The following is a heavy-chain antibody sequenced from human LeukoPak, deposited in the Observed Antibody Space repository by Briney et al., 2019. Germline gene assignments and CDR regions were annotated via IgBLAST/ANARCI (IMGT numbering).Heavy chain of an antibody. Sequence: SETLSLTCTVSGGSISSRSYYWGWIRQPPGKGLEWIGKISDSGSTYYSPSLRSRVTISIDMSKNQFSLKLSSVTAADTAVYYCARGDNDYGDYYFDYWGQGTLVTVSS. CDR3: ARGDNDYGDYYFDY. D-gene: IGHD4-17*01. J-gene: IGHJ4*02. V-gene: IGHV4-39*07. CDR1: GGSISSRSYY. CDR2: ISDSGST.